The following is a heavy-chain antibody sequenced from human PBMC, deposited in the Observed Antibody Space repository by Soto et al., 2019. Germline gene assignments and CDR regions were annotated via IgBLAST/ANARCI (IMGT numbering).Heavy chain of an antibody. CDR2: IRPYNGDT. J-gene: IGHJ4*02. V-gene: IGHV1-18*01. D-gene: IGHD3-10*01. CDR1: GYMFISDG. Sequence: ASVQVSFKASGYMFISDGINLMLHAPGQGIELMGWIRPYNGDTKYAQNLQGRVTMTTDTSTSTAYMEMRRLRSDATAVYYCVRDLDGSVSYYIDDWGPGTLVTVSS. CDR3: VRDLDGSVSYYIDD.